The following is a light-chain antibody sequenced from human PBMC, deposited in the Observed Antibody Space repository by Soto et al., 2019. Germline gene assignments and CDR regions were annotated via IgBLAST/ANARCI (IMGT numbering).Light chain of an antibody. J-gene: IGKJ5*01. CDR2: DAS. Sequence: PGESATLSCRASRSVSNYLAWYQQKPGQAPRLLIYDASNRATGIPARFSGSGSGTDFTLTISSLEPEDFAVYYCQQRSNWPPITFGQGTRLEIK. V-gene: IGKV3-11*01. CDR1: RSVSNY. CDR3: QQRSNWPPIT.